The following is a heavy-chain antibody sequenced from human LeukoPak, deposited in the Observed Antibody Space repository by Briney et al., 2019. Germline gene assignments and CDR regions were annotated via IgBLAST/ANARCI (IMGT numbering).Heavy chain of an antibody. CDR1: GGSISSSSYY. V-gene: IGHV4-39*01. Sequence: SETLSLTCTVSGGSISSSSYYWGWIRQPPGKGLEWIGSIYYSGSTYYNPSLKSRVTISVDTSKNQFSLKLSSVTAADTAVYYCARVVGSGSYYGGWYYYYYMDVWGKGTTVTVSS. CDR3: ARVVGSGSYYGGWYYYYYMDV. J-gene: IGHJ6*03. D-gene: IGHD3-10*01. CDR2: IYYSGST.